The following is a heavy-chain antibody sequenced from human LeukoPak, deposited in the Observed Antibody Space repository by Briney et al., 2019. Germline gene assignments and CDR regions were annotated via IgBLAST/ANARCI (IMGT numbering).Heavy chain of an antibody. J-gene: IGHJ4*02. CDR3: ARDGYSSSWSNYFDY. Sequence: ASVKVSCKASGGTFSSYAISWVRQAPGQGLEWMGGIIPIFGTANYAQKFQGRVTITADESTSTAYMELSSLRSEDTAVYYCARDGYSSSWSNYFDYWGQGTLVTVSS. CDR1: GGTFSSYA. CDR2: IIPIFGTA. D-gene: IGHD6-13*01. V-gene: IGHV1-69*13.